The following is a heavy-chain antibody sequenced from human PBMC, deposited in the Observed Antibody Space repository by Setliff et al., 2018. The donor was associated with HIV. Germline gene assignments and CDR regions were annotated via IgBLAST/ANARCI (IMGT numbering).Heavy chain of an antibody. CDR1: GYTFTSYG. CDR3: ARDRRSSWGVDYYYYMDV. CDR2: ISAYNGNT. Sequence: ASVKVSCKASGYTFTSYGISWVRQAPGQGLEWMGWISAYNGNTNYAQKLQGRVTMTTDTSTSTAYMELRSLRSDDTAVYYCARDRRSSWGVDYYYYMDVWGKGTTVTVSS. V-gene: IGHV1-18*01. J-gene: IGHJ6*03. D-gene: IGHD6-13*01.